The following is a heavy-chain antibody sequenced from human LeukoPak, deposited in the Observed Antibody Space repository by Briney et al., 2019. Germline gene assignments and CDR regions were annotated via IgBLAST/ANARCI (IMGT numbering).Heavy chain of an antibody. J-gene: IGHJ4*02. D-gene: IGHD6-19*01. CDR3: ARHRGWSYFDY. CDR1: GGSINSSNYY. Sequence: SETLSLTCTASGGSINSSNYYWGWIRQPPGKGLEWIGSIYSSVSTYYNPSLKSRVTISVDTSKNQFSLRLTSVTAADTAVYFCARHRGWSYFDYWGQGTLVTVSS. CDR2: IYSSVST. V-gene: IGHV4-39*01.